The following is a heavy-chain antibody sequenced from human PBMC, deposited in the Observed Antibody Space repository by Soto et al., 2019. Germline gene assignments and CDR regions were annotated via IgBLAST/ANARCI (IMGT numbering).Heavy chain of an antibody. Sequence: GGSLRLSCAASGFTFSSYAMSWVRQAPGKGLEWVSAISGSGGSTYYADSVKGRFTISRDNSKNTLYLQMNSLRAEDTAVYYCAKGYCSSTSCFPRKSYYYYGMDVWGQGTTVTVSS. CDR3: AKGYCSSTSCFPRKSYYYYGMDV. J-gene: IGHJ6*02. V-gene: IGHV3-23*01. D-gene: IGHD2-2*01. CDR1: GFTFSSYA. CDR2: ISGSGGST.